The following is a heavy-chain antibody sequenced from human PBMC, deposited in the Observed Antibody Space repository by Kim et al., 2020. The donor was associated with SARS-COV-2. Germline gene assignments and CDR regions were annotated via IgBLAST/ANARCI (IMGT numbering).Heavy chain of an antibody. D-gene: IGHD6-19*01. Sequence: GGSLRLSCAASGFTFNTYPMNWVRQAPGKGLEWVSIIYAGGTYTDYADSVKGRFTISRDDSKDTLFLHMNSLRAEDTALYYCAKSYGVSGSGMNYFDYWG. CDR3: AKSYGVSGSGMNYFDY. J-gene: IGHJ4*01. CDR1: GFTFNTYP. V-gene: IGHV3-23*03. CDR2: IYAGGTYT.